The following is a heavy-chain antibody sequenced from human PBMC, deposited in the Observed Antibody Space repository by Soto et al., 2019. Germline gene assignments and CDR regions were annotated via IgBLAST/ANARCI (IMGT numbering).Heavy chain of an antibody. CDR3: ARDAQQLGRRFYYYYMDV. V-gene: IGHV1-69*04. J-gene: IGHJ6*03. CDR1: GGTFSSYT. CDR2: IIPILGIA. Sequence: GASVKVSCKASGGTFSSYTMRWVRQAPGQGLEWMGRIIPILGIANYAQKFQGRVTITADKSASTAYMELSSLRSEDTAVYYCARDAQQLGRRFYYYYMDVWGKGTTVTVSS. D-gene: IGHD6-13*01.